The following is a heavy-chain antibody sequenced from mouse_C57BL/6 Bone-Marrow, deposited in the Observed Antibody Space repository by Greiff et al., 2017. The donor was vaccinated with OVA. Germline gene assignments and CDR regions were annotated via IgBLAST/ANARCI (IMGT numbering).Heavy chain of an antibody. J-gene: IGHJ4*01. V-gene: IGHV5-17*01. Sequence: DVQLVESGGGLVKPGGSLKLSCAASGFTFSDYGMHWVRQAPEKGLEWVAYISSGSSTIYYADTVKGRFTISRDNAKNTLFLQMTSLRSEDTAMYYCARIATVVAKGAMDYWGQGTSVTVSS. D-gene: IGHD1-1*01. CDR3: ARIATVVAKGAMDY. CDR1: GFTFSDYG. CDR2: ISSGSSTI.